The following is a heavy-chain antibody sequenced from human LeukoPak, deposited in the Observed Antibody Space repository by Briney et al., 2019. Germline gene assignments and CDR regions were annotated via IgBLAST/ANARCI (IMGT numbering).Heavy chain of an antibody. J-gene: IGHJ4*02. V-gene: IGHV4-59*01. Sequence: SETPSLTCTVSGGSISSYYWSWIRQPPGKGLEWIGYIYYSGSTNYNPSLKSRVTISVDTSKNRFSLKLSSVTAADTAVYYCARVRSRDGYLYFDYWGQGTLVTVSS. D-gene: IGHD5-24*01. CDR2: IYYSGST. CDR1: GGSISSYY. CDR3: ARVRSRDGYLYFDY.